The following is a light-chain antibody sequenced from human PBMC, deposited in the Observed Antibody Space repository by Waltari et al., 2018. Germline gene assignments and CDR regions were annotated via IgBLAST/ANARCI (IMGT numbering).Light chain of an antibody. J-gene: IGKJ4*01. CDR3: QQYANLPLT. Sequence: DTQMTQSPSSLSASVGDRVTITCQASQDIRENLNWFQQKPGKAPQVLIFDASRSQAVVPSRFSGSGSGTDFAFTISSLLPEDIGTYYCQQYANLPLTFGGGTRVEL. CDR2: DAS. CDR1: QDIREN. V-gene: IGKV1-33*01.